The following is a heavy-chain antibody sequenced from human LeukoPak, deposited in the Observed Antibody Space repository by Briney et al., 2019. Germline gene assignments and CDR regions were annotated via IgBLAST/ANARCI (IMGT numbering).Heavy chain of an antibody. CDR1: GFTSSSYV. D-gene: IGHD3-10*01. CDR2: IGGSGGSA. J-gene: IGHJ4*02. V-gene: IGHV3-23*01. Sequence: GGSLRLSCAASGFTSSSYVMSWVRQAPGKGLEWVSTIGGSGGSAYYADSVKGRFTISRDNSKNTLYLQVSSLRVEDTAVYYCVKDLAGTYSFDYWGQGTLVTVSS. CDR3: VKDLAGTYSFDY.